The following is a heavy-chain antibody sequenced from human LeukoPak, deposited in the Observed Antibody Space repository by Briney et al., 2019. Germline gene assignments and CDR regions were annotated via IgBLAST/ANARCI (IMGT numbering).Heavy chain of an antibody. CDR1: GFTVSTNY. CDR2: IYSSGAT. CDR3: ARASWGYQFDS. V-gene: IGHV3-66*01. D-gene: IGHD2-2*01. J-gene: IGHJ4*02. Sequence: PGGSLRLSCAASGFTVSTNYVSWVRQAPRKGLEWVSVIYSSGATYYADSVKDRFTISRDNSRNTVDLQMNSLRVEDTAVYYCARASWGYQFDSWGQGTLVTVSS.